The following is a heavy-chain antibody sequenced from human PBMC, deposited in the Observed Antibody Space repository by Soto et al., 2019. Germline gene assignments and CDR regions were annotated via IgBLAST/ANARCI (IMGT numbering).Heavy chain of an antibody. J-gene: IGHJ4*02. CDR3: ARVTGSKGYVDY. CDR2: IYQSGTA. D-gene: IGHD2-2*01. V-gene: IGHV4-38-2*01. Sequence: SETLSLTCAVSGYSIRSDYYWGWIRQPPGKGLEWIGSIYQSGTAYYNPSLKSRVTISVDTSKNEFSLKVSSVTAADTAVYYCARVTGSKGYVDYWGQGTLVTVS. CDR1: GYSIRSDYY.